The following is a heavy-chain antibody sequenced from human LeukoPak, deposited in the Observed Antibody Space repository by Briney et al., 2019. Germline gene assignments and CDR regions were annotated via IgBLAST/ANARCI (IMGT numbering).Heavy chain of an antibody. CDR2: TYYRGSS. D-gene: IGHD5-24*01. Sequence: SETLSLTCVVSGGSISGYYWTWIRQPPGKGLEWIGYTYYRGSSSFNPSLRSRVTISVDMSKNQVSLKLTSVTAADTAVYYCARERLVDLATIFDYWGQGAPVTVSS. V-gene: IGHV4-59*01. J-gene: IGHJ4*02. CDR3: ARERLVDLATIFDY. CDR1: GGSISGYY.